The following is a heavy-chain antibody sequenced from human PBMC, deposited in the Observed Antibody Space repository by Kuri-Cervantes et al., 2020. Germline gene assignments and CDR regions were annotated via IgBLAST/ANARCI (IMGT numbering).Heavy chain of an antibody. CDR3: ARVPIPVIIAVAGTELYGMDV. CDR1: GFTFSSYS. J-gene: IGHJ6*02. CDR2: ISDRT. Sequence: GESLKISCAASGFTFSSYSMDWVRQAPGKGLEWVSTISDRTYYTDSVKGRFTISRDNSNNILYLQMNSLRAEDTAVYYCARVPIPVIIAVAGTELYGMDVWGQGTTVTVSS. V-gene: IGHV3-NL1*01. D-gene: IGHD6-19*01.